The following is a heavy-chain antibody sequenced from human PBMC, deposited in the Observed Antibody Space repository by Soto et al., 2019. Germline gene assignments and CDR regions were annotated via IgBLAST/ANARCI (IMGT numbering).Heavy chain of an antibody. CDR1: GGSISSGGYY. CDR2: IYYSGST. V-gene: IGHV4-31*03. J-gene: IGHJ6*02. D-gene: IGHD3-9*01. Sequence: PSETLSLTCTVSGGSISSGGYYWSWIRQHPGKGLEWIGYIYYSGSTYYNPSLKSRVTISVDTSKNQLSLKLSSVTAADTAVYYCARDKDILTGYGVGYYGMDVWGQGTTVTVSS. CDR3: ARDKDILTGYGVGYYGMDV.